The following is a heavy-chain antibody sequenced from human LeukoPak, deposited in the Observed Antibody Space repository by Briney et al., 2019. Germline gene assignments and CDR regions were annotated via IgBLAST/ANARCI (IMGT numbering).Heavy chain of an antibody. V-gene: IGHV3-23*01. Sequence: GGSLRLSCAASGFTFSSYAMSWVRQAPGKGLEWVSAISSSGGSTYYADYVKGRFTISRDNSKNTLYLQMNRLRAEDTAVYYCGKGSWELLRVYFDYWGQGTLVSVSS. CDR1: GFTFSSYA. CDR3: GKGSWELLRVYFDY. J-gene: IGHJ4*02. D-gene: IGHD1-26*01. CDR2: ISSSGGST.